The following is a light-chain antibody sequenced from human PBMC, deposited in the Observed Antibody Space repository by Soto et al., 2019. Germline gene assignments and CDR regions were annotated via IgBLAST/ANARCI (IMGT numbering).Light chain of an antibody. J-gene: IGKJ1*01. V-gene: IGKV1-5*01. Sequence: DIQMTQSPSALSASVGDRVTITCRASQNISSWLAWYQQKPGKDPKSLIYDASSLESGVPSRLSGSGSGTEFTLTISNLQPEDSATYYCQHYKAFSPWTFGQGTKVEIK. CDR1: QNISSW. CDR3: QHYKAFSPWT. CDR2: DAS.